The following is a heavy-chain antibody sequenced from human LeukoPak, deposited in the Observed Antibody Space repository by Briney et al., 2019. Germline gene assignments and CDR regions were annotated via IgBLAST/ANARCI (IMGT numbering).Heavy chain of an antibody. CDR1: GGSISSYY. CDR3: AREGTSGTHLNWFDP. CDR2: IYGSGST. Sequence: SETLSLTCTVSGGSISSYYWSWIRQPPGKGVEWVGHIYGSGSTNYNHSLKSRVTLSVDTSKNQFSLKLSSVTAADTAVYYCAREGTSGTHLNWFDPWGQGTLVTVSS. D-gene: IGHD1-1*01. J-gene: IGHJ5*02. V-gene: IGHV4-59*01.